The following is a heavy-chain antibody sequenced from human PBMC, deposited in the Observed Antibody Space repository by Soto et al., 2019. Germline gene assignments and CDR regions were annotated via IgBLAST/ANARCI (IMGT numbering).Heavy chain of an antibody. J-gene: IGHJ4*02. CDR2: ISSSSSTI. V-gene: IGHV3-48*02. CDR3: ATAHYGDYTSRY. CDR1: GFTFSSYS. Sequence: GGSLRLSCAASGFTFSSYSMNWVRQAPGKGLEWVSYISSSSSTIYYADSVKGRFTISRDNAKNSLYLQMNSLRDEDTAVYYCATAHYGDYTSRYWGQGTLVTVSS. D-gene: IGHD4-17*01.